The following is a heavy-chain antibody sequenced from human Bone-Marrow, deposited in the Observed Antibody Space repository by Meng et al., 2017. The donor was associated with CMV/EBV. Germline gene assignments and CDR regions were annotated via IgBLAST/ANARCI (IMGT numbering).Heavy chain of an antibody. CDR2: IYFGGGT. Sequence: GESLKISCVASGFTVSSIYMTWFRQAPGKGPEWVSVIYFGGGTYHADSVKGRFTISTDNSKNTLYLQMNNLRPEDTAVYYCLPDIVLVPVSYWGQGTLVTVDS. CDR1: GFTVSSIY. V-gene: IGHV3-66*02. CDR3: LPDIVLVPVSY. J-gene: IGHJ4*02. D-gene: IGHD2-2*01.